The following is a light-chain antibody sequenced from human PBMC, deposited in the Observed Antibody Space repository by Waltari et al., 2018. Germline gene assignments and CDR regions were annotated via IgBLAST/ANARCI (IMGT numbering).Light chain of an antibody. CDR2: EGS. V-gene: IGLV2-23*01. CDR1: SSDVGNYNL. Sequence: QSALTQPASVSGSPGQSITISCTGTSSDVGNYNLGSWYQQHPGKAPQLIICEGSKRTSGVSNRFSGSKFGNTASLTIAGLQAADEADYYCCSYAAYSPVLFGGGTKVTVL. J-gene: IGLJ2*01. CDR3: CSYAAYSPVL.